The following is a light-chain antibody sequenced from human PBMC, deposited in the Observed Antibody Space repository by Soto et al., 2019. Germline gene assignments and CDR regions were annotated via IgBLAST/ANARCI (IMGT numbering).Light chain of an antibody. CDR2: DAS. J-gene: IGKJ2*01. Sequence: EIVLTQSPGTLSLSPGERVTLSCRASQSVSTYLAWYQQKPGRAPRLLIYDASNRATGIPARFSGSGSGTDFTLTISSLEPEDFAVYYCQQRSNWPPYTFGQGTKLEIK. V-gene: IGKV3-11*01. CDR3: QQRSNWPPYT. CDR1: QSVSTY.